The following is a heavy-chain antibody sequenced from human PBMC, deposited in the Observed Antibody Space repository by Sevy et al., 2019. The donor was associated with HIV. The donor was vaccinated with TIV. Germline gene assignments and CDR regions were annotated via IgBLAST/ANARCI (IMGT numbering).Heavy chain of an antibody. V-gene: IGHV3-23*01. D-gene: IGHD3-16*01. Sequence: GSLRLSCAASGFTFSSYAMSWVRQAPGKGLEWVSAISGSGGSTYYADSVKGRFTISRDNAKNSLYLEMNTLRAEDTAVYYCATSGGETWGQGTLVTVSS. CDR1: GFTFSSYA. CDR3: ATSGGET. CDR2: ISGSGGST. J-gene: IGHJ5*02.